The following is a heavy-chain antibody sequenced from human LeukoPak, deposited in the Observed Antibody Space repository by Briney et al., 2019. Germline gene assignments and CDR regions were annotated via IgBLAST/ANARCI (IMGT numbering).Heavy chain of an antibody. V-gene: IGHV4-34*01. CDR1: GGSFSGYY. D-gene: IGHD3-22*01. Sequence: SETLSLTCAVYGGSFSGYYWSWIRQPPGKGLEWIGEINHSGSTNYNPSLKSRVTISVDTSKNQFSLKLSSVTAADTAVYYCARDPYDTPYWYFDLWGRGTLVTVSS. CDR2: INHSGST. J-gene: IGHJ2*01. CDR3: ARDPYDTPYWYFDL.